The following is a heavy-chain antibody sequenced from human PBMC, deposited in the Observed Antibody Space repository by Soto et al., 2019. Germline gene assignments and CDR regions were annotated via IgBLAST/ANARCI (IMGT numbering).Heavy chain of an antibody. CDR2: INSDGSST. V-gene: IGHV3-74*01. D-gene: IGHD1-7*01. Sequence: SSETLSLTCTVSGGSISSYWMHWVRQAPGKGLVWVSRINSDGSSTSYADSVKGRFTISRDNAKNTLYLQMNSLRAEDTAVYYCARDVHNWNYGYYYYYGMDVWGQGTTVTVSS. CDR1: GGSISSYW. CDR3: ARDVHNWNYGYYYYYGMDV. J-gene: IGHJ6*02.